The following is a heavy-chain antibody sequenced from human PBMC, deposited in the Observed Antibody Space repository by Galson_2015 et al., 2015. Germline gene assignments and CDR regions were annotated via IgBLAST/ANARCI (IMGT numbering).Heavy chain of an antibody. CDR2: INSRGSRT. D-gene: IGHD3-10*01. CDR1: DFTSSNYA. Sequence: SLRLSCAASDFTSSNYAMNWVRQAPGRGLEWVSAINSRGSRTYYADSVKGRFTISRDNSKNTVYLEMTGLRAEDTAIYYCAKDRATRFGEFPPPHMDVWGRGTAVAVSS. CDR3: AKDRATRFGEFPPPHMDV. V-gene: IGHV3-23*01. J-gene: IGHJ6*03.